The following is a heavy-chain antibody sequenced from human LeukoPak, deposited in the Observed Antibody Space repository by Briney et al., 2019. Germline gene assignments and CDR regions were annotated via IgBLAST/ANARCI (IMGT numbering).Heavy chain of an antibody. CDR3: ARDRRGYRYRYYGMDV. Sequence: GASVKVSCKASGYTFTGYYMHWVRQAPGQGLEWMGWINTNTGNPTYAQGFTGRFVFSLDTSVSTAYLQISSLKAEDTAVYYCARDRRGYRYRYYGMDVWGQGTTVTVSS. CDR2: INTNTGNP. V-gene: IGHV7-4-1*02. D-gene: IGHD5-18*01. CDR1: GYTFTGYY. J-gene: IGHJ6*02.